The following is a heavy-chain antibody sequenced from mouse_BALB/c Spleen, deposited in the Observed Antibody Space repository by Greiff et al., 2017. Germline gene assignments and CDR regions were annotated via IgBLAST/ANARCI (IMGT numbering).Heavy chain of an antibody. Sequence: VQLQQTGPELVKPGASVKISCKASGYSFTDYIMLWVKQSHGKSLEWIGNINPYYGSTSYNLKFKGKATLTVDKSSSTAYMQLNSLTSEDSAVYYCARGEPLWPHFDYWGQGTTLTVSS. J-gene: IGHJ2*01. CDR2: INPYYGST. CDR1: GYSFTDYI. CDR3: ARGEPLWPHFDY. D-gene: IGHD1-1*02. V-gene: IGHV1-39*01.